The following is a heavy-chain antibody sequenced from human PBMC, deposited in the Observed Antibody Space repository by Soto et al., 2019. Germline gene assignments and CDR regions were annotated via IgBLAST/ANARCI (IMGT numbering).Heavy chain of an antibody. CDR3: TGAWGYLPGDAFDI. Sequence: EVQLVESGGGLVKPGRSLRLSCTASGFTFGDYAMSWFRQAPGKGLEWVGFIRSKAYGGTTEYAASVKGRFTISRDDSKSIAYLQMNRLKTEDTAVYYCTGAWGYLPGDAFDIWGQGTMVTVSS. D-gene: IGHD3-16*02. J-gene: IGHJ3*02. CDR1: GFTFGDYA. CDR2: IRSKAYGGTT. V-gene: IGHV3-49*05.